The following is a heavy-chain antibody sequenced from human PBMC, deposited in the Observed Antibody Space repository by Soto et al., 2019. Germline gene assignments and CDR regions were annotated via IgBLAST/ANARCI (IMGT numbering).Heavy chain of an antibody. CDR3: ARDLGVAVTLNWFDP. D-gene: IGHD4-17*01. V-gene: IGHV3-74*01. CDR1: GFTFSSYW. J-gene: IGHJ5*02. Sequence: EVQLVESGGGLVQPGGSLRLSCAASGFTFSSYWMHWVRQAPGKGLVWVSRINSDGSSTSYADSVKGRFTISRDNAKNTLYLQMNSLRAEDTAVYYCARDLGVAVTLNWFDPWGQGTLVTVSS. CDR2: INSDGSST.